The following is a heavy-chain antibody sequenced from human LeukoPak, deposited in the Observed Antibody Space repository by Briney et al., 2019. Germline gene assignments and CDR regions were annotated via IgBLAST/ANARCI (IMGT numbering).Heavy chain of an antibody. D-gene: IGHD1-26*01. CDR3: AKANRGSYYGLGDYFDY. J-gene: IGHJ4*02. Sequence: QAGGSLRLSCSAAGFTFSSYGMHWVRQAPGKGLVWVAFIRYDGSDKYYAESVKGRFTISRDNSKNTLYLQMNSLRTEDTAVYYWAKANRGSYYGLGDYFDYWGQGTLVTVSS. CDR1: GFTFSSYG. CDR2: IRYDGSDK. V-gene: IGHV3-30*02.